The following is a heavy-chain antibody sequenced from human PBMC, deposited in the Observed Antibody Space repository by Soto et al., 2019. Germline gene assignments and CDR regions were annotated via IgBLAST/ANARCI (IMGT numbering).Heavy chain of an antibody. Sequence: EVHLLESVGVLVQPGESLRLSCETSGFTFSNCVMTWLRQPPGKRLEWVSVITTNGHTDYADSVKGRFTISRDNSKNTVYLQMNSLRAEDTAVYYCAKGLLNGRWYAADWGQGTLVTVSS. CDR3: AKGLLNGRWYAAD. J-gene: IGHJ4*02. CDR1: GFTFSNCV. D-gene: IGHD6-13*01. CDR2: ITTNGHT. V-gene: IGHV3-23*01.